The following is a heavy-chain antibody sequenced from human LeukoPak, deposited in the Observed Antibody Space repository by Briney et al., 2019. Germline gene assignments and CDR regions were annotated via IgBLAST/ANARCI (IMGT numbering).Heavy chain of an antibody. J-gene: IGHJ4*02. Sequence: GGSLRLSCAASGFTFSSYWMSWVRQAPGKGLEWVANIKQDGSEKYYVDSVKGRFTISRDNAKNSLYLQMNSLRAEDTAVYYCAKDGVRLGYSYGYYFDYWGQGTLVTVSS. CDR1: GFTFSSYW. V-gene: IGHV3-7*01. CDR3: AKDGVRLGYSYGYYFDY. D-gene: IGHD5-18*01. CDR2: IKQDGSEK.